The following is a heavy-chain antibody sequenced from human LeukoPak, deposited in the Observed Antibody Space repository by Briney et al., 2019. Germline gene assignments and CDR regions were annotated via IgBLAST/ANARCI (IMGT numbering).Heavy chain of an antibody. D-gene: IGHD2-15*01. V-gene: IGHV4-61*02. Sequence: SETLSLTCTVSGGSISSGSYYWSWIRQPGGKGLEWIGRIYTSGSTNYNPSLKSRVTISVDTSKNQSSLKLSSVTAADTAVYYCARATYSANRFDYWGQGTLVTVSS. CDR1: GGSISSGSYY. CDR2: IYTSGST. CDR3: ARATYSANRFDY. J-gene: IGHJ4*02.